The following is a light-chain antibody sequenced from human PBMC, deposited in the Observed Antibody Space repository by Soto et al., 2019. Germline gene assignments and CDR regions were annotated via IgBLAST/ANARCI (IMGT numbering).Light chain of an antibody. CDR1: SSDVGGYNS. V-gene: IGLV2-14*03. CDR2: DVS. J-gene: IGLJ3*02. Sequence: QSALTQPASVSGSPGQSITISCTGTSSDVGGYNSVSWYQQHPGKAPKLMIYDVSNRPSGVSNRFSGSKSGNTASLTISGLQAEDEADYYCSSYTSSSTRGVFGGGTKVTVL. CDR3: SSYTSSSTRGV.